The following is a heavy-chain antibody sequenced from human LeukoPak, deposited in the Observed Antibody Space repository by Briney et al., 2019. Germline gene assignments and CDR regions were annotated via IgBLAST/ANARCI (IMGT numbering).Heavy chain of an antibody. D-gene: IGHD1-26*01. CDR3: ARRSGSYFDY. CDR2: IYYSGST. Sequence: SETLSLTCPVSGGSISSYYWSWLRQPPGKGLEWIGYIYYSGSTNYSPSLKSRVTISVDTSKNQFSLKLSSVTVADTAVYYCARRSGSYFDYWGQGTLVTVSS. CDR1: GGSISSYY. J-gene: IGHJ4*02. V-gene: IGHV4-59*08.